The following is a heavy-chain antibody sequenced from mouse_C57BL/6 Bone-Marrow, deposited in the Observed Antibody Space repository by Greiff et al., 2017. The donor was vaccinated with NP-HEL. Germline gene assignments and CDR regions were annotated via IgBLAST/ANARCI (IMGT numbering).Heavy chain of an antibody. CDR1: GYSFTGYF. J-gene: IGHJ1*03. CDR3: ARTSIHWYFDV. V-gene: IGHV1-20*01. Sequence: LQQSGPELVKPGDSVKISCKASGYSFTGYFMNWVMQSHGKSLEWIGRINPYNGDTFYNQKFKGKATLTVDKSSSTAHMELRSLTSEDSAVYYCARTSIHWYFDVWGTGTTVTVSS. D-gene: IGHD2-10*02. CDR2: INPYNGDT.